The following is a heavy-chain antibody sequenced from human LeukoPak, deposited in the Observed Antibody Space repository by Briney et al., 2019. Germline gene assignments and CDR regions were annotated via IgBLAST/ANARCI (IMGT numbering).Heavy chain of an antibody. D-gene: IGHD1-26*01. Sequence: ASVKVSCKASGYTFTGYYMHWVRQAPGQGLEWMGWINPNSGGTNYAQKFQGGVTMTRDTSISTAYMELSRLRSDDTAVYYCARYTEPLLSAFDIWGQGTMVTVSS. V-gene: IGHV1-2*02. CDR1: GYTFTGYY. CDR3: ARYTEPLLSAFDI. CDR2: INPNSGGT. J-gene: IGHJ3*02.